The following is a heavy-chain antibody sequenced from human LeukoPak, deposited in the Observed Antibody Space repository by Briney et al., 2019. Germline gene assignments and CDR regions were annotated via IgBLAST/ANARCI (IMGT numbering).Heavy chain of an antibody. V-gene: IGHV3-30*04. CDR2: ISYDGSNK. D-gene: IGHD3-9*01. CDR3: ARAKAYYDILTGYLSTYYYMDV. Sequence: SGGSLRLSCAASGFTFSSYAMHWVRQAPGKGLEWVAVISYDGSNKYYADSVKGRFTISRDNSKNTLYLQMNSLRAEDTAVYYCARAKAYYDILTGYLSTYYYMDVWGKGTTVTISS. J-gene: IGHJ6*03. CDR1: GFTFSSYA.